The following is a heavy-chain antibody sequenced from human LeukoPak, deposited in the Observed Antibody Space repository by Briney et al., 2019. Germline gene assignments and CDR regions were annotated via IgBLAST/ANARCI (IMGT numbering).Heavy chain of an antibody. V-gene: IGHV3-33*01. CDR3: ARDRGYCSGGSCYYYYYGMDV. CDR2: IWYDGSNK. Sequence: GGSLRLSCAASGFTFSSYGMHWVRQAPGKGLEWVAVIWYDGSNKYYADSVKGRFTISRDNSKNTLYLQMNSLRAEDTAVYYCARDRGYCSGGSCYYYYYGMDVWGQGTTVTVS. CDR1: GFTFSSYG. J-gene: IGHJ6*02. D-gene: IGHD2-15*01.